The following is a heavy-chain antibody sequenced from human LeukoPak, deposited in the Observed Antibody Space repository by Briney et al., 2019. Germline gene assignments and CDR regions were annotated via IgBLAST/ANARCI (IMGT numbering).Heavy chain of an antibody. CDR1: GFSLSTSGMC. D-gene: IGHD3-22*01. CDR2: NDWDDDK. J-gene: IGHJ4*02. Sequence: SGPALVKPTQPLTLTCTFSGFSLSTSGMCVCWIRQPPGKALEWLALNDWDDDKYSSTSLKTRLTISKDTSKNQVVLTMTNMDPVDTATYYCARLATQNYDYDSSGYYDRLDYWGQGTLVTVSS. V-gene: IGHV2-70*01. CDR3: ARLATQNYDYDSSGYYDRLDY.